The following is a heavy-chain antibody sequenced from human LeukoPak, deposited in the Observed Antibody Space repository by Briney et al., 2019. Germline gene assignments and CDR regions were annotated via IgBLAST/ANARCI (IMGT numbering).Heavy chain of an antibody. Sequence: PSETLSLTCTVSGGSISSYYWSWIRQPPGKGLEWIGEINHSGSTNYNPSLKSRVTISVDTSKNQFSLKLSSVTAADTAVYYCARGRPYSSSWYKQAARSAFDIWGQGTMVTVSS. V-gene: IGHV4-34*01. CDR2: INHSGST. CDR3: ARGRPYSSSWYKQAARSAFDI. J-gene: IGHJ3*02. CDR1: GGSISSYY. D-gene: IGHD6-13*01.